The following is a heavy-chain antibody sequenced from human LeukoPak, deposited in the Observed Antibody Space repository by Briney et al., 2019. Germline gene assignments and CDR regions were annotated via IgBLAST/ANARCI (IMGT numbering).Heavy chain of an antibody. Sequence: ASVKVSCKASGYXFTGYYLHWVRQAPGQGLEWMGWINPNSGGTNYAQKFQGRVTMTRDTSISTAYMELSRLRSDDTAVYYCARGGRYCSGGTCYFDYWGQGTLVTVSS. D-gene: IGHD2-15*01. CDR3: ARGGRYCSGGTCYFDY. CDR1: GYXFTGYY. CDR2: INPNSGGT. V-gene: IGHV1-2*02. J-gene: IGHJ4*02.